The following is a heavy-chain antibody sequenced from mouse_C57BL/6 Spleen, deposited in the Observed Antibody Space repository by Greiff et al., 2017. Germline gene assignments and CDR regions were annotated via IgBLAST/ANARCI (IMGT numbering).Heavy chain of an antibody. CDR2: ISGGGGNT. V-gene: IGHV5-9*01. J-gene: IGHJ4*01. CDR3: ARHYYGSSYYAMDY. Sequence: DVKLVESGGGLVKPGGSLKLSCAASGFTFSSYTMSWVRQTPEKRLEWVATISGGGGNTYYPDSVKGRFAISRANAKNTLYLQMSSLRSEDTALYYCARHYYGSSYYAMDYWGQGTSVTVSS. D-gene: IGHD1-1*01. CDR1: GFTFSSYT.